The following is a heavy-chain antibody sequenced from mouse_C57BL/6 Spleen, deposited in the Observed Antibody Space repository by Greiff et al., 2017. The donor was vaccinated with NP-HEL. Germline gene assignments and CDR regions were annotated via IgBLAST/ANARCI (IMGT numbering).Heavy chain of an antibody. D-gene: IGHD1-1*01. CDR2: IYPRDGST. CDR1: GYTFTSYD. Sequence: VKLVESGPELVKPGASVKLSCKASGYTFTSYDINWVKQRPGQGLEWIGWIYPRDGSTKYNEKFKGKATLTVDTSSSTAYMELHSLTSEDSAVYCCARSHYYGSSFYAMDYWGQGTSVTVSS. J-gene: IGHJ4*01. V-gene: IGHV1-85*01. CDR3: ARSHYYGSSFYAMDY.